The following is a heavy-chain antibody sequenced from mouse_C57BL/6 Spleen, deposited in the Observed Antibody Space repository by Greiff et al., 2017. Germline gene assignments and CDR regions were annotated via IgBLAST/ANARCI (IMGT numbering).Heavy chain of an antibody. CDR3: ARSFYYYGSSYPYYFDY. V-gene: IGHV1-81*01. CDR2: IYPRSGNT. Sequence: QVQLKESGAELARPGASVKLSCKASGYTFTSYGISWVQQRTGQGLEWIGEIYPRSGNTYYNEKFKGKATLTADKSSSTAYMELRSLTSEDSAVYFCARSFYYYGSSYPYYFDYWGQGTTLTVSS. CDR1: GYTFTSYG. D-gene: IGHD1-1*01. J-gene: IGHJ2*01.